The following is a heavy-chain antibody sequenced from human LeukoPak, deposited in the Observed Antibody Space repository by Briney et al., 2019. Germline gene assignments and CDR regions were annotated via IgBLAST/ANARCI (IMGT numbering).Heavy chain of an antibody. V-gene: IGHV4-34*01. D-gene: IGHD5-18*01. Sequence: PSETLSLTCAVYGGSFSGYYWSWIRQPPGKGLEWIGEINHSGSTNYNPSLKSRVTISVDTSKNQFSLKLSSVTAADTAVYYCARGSDYGYTAWGQGTLVTVSS. CDR3: ARGSDYGYTA. J-gene: IGHJ4*02. CDR2: INHSGST. CDR1: GGSFSGYY.